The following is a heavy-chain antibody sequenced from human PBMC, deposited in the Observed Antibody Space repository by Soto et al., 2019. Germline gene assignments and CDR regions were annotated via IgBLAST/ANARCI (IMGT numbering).Heavy chain of an antibody. D-gene: IGHD3-9*01. J-gene: IGHJ4*02. CDR3: AREYYGLLTGYYTDY. V-gene: IGHV3-74*01. CDR2: ISGDGVTT. CDR1: GFPFSSYW. Sequence: EVQLVESGGDLVQRGGSLRLSCAASGFPFSSYWMHWVRPTPGKGLDWVARISGDGVTTYYADSVPGRFTVSRDNAKNTLSLQISGLRAEDTAVYYCAREYYGLLTGYYTDYWGQGTLVSVSS.